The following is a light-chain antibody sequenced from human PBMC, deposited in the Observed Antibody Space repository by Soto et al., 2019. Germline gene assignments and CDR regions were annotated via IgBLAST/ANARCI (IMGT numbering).Light chain of an antibody. CDR2: KSS. CDR1: QSISSW. V-gene: IGKV1-5*03. Sequence: DIQMTQSPSTLSASVGDRVTITCRASQSISSWLAWYQQKPGKAPTLLIYKSSSLESGVPSRFSGSGSGTEFTLTISSLQPDDFATYYCQHYNSYSPRTFGQGTKVEIK. CDR3: QHYNSYSPRT. J-gene: IGKJ1*01.